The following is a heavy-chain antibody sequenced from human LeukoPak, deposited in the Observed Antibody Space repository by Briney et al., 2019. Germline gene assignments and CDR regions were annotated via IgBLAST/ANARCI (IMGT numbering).Heavy chain of an antibody. D-gene: IGHD3-22*01. J-gene: IGHJ4*02. CDR1: GYSFTTYW. CDR3: AGQFRVSSGYYSYYFDY. CDR2: IYPGDSDT. Sequence: GESLKISCKGSGYSFTTYWIGWVHQMPGRGLEWMGIIYPGDSDTRYSPSFQGQVTISADKSISTAYLQWSSLKASDTAMYYCAGQFRVSSGYYSYYFDYWGQGTLVTVSS. V-gene: IGHV5-51*07.